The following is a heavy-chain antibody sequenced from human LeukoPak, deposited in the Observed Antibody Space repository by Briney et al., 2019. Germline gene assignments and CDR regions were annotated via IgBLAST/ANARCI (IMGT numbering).Heavy chain of an antibody. V-gene: IGHV3-11*01. CDR2: ISNSGSTI. CDR1: GFTFSDYY. CDR3: AREHTSGTYYIDY. J-gene: IGHJ4*02. Sequence: AGGSLRLSCAASGFTFSDYYMTWIRQAPGKGLEWVSYISNSGSTIYYADSVKGRFTISRDNGKNSLYLQMNSLRAEDTAVYYCAREHTSGTYYIDYWGQGTLVTVSS. D-gene: IGHD1-26*01.